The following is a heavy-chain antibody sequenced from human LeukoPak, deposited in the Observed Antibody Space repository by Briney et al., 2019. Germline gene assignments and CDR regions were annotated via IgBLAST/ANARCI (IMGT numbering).Heavy chain of an antibody. V-gene: IGHV4-39*07. CDR1: GGSISSSSYY. CDR3: AREFSYYDFWSGYYAIPRFDY. Sequence: SETLSLTCTVSGGSISSSSYYWGWIRQPPGKGLEWIGSIYYSGSTYYNPSLKSRVTISVDTSKNQFSLKLSSVTAADTAVYYCAREFSYYDFWSGYYAIPRFDYWGQGTLVTVSS. D-gene: IGHD3-3*01. CDR2: IYYSGST. J-gene: IGHJ4*02.